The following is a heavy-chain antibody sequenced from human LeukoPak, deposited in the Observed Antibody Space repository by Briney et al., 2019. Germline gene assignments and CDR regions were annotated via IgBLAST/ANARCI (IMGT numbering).Heavy chain of an antibody. V-gene: IGHV1-69*05. CDR2: IIPIFGTA. CDR3: ARSPYDSSGYYGFRSG. D-gene: IGHD3-22*01. CDR1: GGTFSSYA. Sequence: SVKVSCKASGGTFSSYAISWVRQAPGQGLEWMGGIIPIFGTANYAQKFQGRVTITTDESTSTAYMELSSLRSEDTAVYYCARSPYDSSGYYGFRSGWGQGTLVTVSS. J-gene: IGHJ4*02.